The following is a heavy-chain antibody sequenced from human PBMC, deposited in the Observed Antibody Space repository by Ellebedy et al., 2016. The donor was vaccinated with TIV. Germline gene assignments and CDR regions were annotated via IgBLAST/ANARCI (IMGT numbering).Heavy chain of an antibody. J-gene: IGHJ5*02. V-gene: IGHV5-51*01. CDR1: GFSFTNYW. CDR3: AKRTYVLTEKNWFDP. Sequence: KVSCKGSGFSFTNYWIGWVRQTPGKGLEWMGIIHPGDSVTHYSPSYQGQVTISADKSISTVYLQWSSLKASDTAMYYCAKRTYVLTEKNWFDPWGQGTLVTVSS. D-gene: IGHD3-10*01. CDR2: IHPGDSVT.